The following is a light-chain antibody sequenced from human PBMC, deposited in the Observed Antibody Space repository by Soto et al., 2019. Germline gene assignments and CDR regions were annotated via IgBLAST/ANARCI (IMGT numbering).Light chain of an antibody. CDR1: QKFGAN. CDR3: HHSSDWRA. J-gene: IGKJ1*01. Sequence: EIVLTQSPATLSLSPGERATLSCRASQKFGANLAWYQQKPGQAPRLLIFGVSTRAAGIPGRFSGSGSGVDFTLTISSLQSDDSAVYYCHHSSDWRACGQGTKVEIK. V-gene: IGKV3-15*01. CDR2: GVS.